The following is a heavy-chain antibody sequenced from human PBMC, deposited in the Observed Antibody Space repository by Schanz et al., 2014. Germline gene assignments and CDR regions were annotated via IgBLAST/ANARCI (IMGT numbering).Heavy chain of an antibody. V-gene: IGHV3-23*01. CDR2: ISGSGGDT. J-gene: IGHJ6*02. CDR1: GFTFSSYA. CDR3: AKIRYDSSGYYLPYYGMDV. Sequence: EVQLLESGGGLVQPGGSLRLSCAASGFTFSSYAMSWVRQAPGKGLEWVSAISGSGGDTYYADSVKGRFIIPRDNSKNTLYLQMNSLRAEDTAVYYCAKIRYDSSGYYLPYYGMDVWGQGTTVIVSS. D-gene: IGHD3-22*01.